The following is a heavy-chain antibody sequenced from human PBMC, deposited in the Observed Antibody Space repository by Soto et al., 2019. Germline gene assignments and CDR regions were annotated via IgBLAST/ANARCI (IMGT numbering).Heavy chain of an antibody. J-gene: IGHJ4*02. CDR2: ISYDGSNK. V-gene: IGHV3-30-3*01. CDR1: GFTFSSYA. Sequence: GGSLRLSCAASGFTFSSYAMHWVRQAPGKGLEWVAVISYDGSNKYYADSVKGRFTISRDNSKNTLYLQMNSLRAEDTAVYYCARSRAVGGWPFDYWGQGTLVTVSS. CDR3: ARSRAVGGWPFDY. D-gene: IGHD6-19*01.